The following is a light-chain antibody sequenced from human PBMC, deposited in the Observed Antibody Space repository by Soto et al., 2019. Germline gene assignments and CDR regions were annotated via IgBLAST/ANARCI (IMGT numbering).Light chain of an antibody. Sequence: IQFTQSPCSLSASVGDRVTITCWASQGISSYLAWYQQKPGKAPKLLIYAASTLQSGVPSRFSGSGSGTGFTLTISSLQPEDFGTYYCQQLNSYPLTFGGGTKVDIK. CDR1: QGISSY. J-gene: IGKJ4*01. CDR3: QQLNSYPLT. CDR2: AAS. V-gene: IGKV1-9*01.